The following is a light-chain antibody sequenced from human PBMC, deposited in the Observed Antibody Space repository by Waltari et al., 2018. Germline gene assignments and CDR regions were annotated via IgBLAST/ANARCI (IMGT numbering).Light chain of an antibody. CDR1: ESISIN. J-gene: IGKJ2*01. V-gene: IGKV3-15*01. CDR2: GPS. Sequence: TQSPATLSVSLGERVTLTCRASESISINLAWYQQKPGQPPRLIIHGPSKRATGVPARFAGSGSRTEFTLTITSLQSEDIAVYYCHQYNNRPPYTFGQGTKLEIK. CDR3: HQYNNRPPYT.